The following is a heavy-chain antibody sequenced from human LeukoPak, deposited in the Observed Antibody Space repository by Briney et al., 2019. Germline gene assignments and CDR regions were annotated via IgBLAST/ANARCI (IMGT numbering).Heavy chain of an antibody. D-gene: IGHD3-22*01. CDR3: ARVDDYYDSSGYPYAYYYYGMDV. CDR2: IKQDGSEK. CDR1: GFTFSSYW. V-gene: IGHV3-7*01. J-gene: IGHJ6*02. Sequence: GGSLRLSCAASGFTFSSYWMSWVRQAPGKGLEWVANIKQDGSEKYYVDSVKGRFTISRDNAKNSLYLQMNSLRAEDTAVYYCARVDDYYDSSGYPYAYYYYGMDVWGQGTTVTVSS.